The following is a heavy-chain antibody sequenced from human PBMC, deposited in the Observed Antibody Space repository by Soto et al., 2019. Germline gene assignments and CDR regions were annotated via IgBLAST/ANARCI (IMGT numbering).Heavy chain of an antibody. Sequence: SETLSLTCTVSGGSISSYYWSWIRQPPGKGLEWIGYIYYSGKTYYNPSLKSRVTISVDTSKNQFSLKLTSVTAADTAVYYCARRYGGNFDYWGQGTLVTVSS. CDR3: ARRYGGNFDY. CDR1: GGSISSYY. CDR2: IYYSGKT. J-gene: IGHJ4*02. V-gene: IGHV4-59*01. D-gene: IGHD3-16*01.